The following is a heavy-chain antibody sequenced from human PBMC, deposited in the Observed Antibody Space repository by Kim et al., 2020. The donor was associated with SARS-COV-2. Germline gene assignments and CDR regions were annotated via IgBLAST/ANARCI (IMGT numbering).Heavy chain of an antibody. Sequence: GGSLRLSCAASGFTFSSYDMHWVRQATGKGLEWVSAIGTTGDTYYPGSVKGRFTISRENAKNSLYLQMNSLRAGDTAVYYCARGGDSYGDYATRGAFDIWGQGTMVTVSS. CDR3: ARGGDSYGDYATRGAFDI. V-gene: IGHV3-13*01. J-gene: IGHJ3*02. D-gene: IGHD4-17*01. CDR2: IGTTGDT. CDR1: GFTFSSYD.